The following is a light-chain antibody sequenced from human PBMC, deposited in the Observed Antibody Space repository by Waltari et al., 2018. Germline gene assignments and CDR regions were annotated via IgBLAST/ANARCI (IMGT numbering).Light chain of an antibody. V-gene: IGKV3-20*01. J-gene: IGKJ1*01. Sequence: EIVLPQSPGTLSLSPGEGATLSGRASQSVSRSLAWYQQNPGQAPRLLIYGASNRATGIPDRFSGSGSGTDFSLIISRLEPEDFAVYYCQHYVSLPVTFGQGTKVEIK. CDR1: QSVSRS. CDR2: GAS. CDR3: QHYVSLPVT.